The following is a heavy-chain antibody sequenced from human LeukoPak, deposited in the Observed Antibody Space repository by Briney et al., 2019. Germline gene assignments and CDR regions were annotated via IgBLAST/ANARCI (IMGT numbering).Heavy chain of an antibody. J-gene: IGHJ6*03. V-gene: IGHV4-4*07. Sequence: SETLSLTCTVSGGSISNLDYYWTWIRQPAGKGLEWIGRIDTSGNSHYNPSLKSRVTMSVDTSKNQFSLRLSSVTAADTAVYYCARQVNMDVWGKGTTVTVSS. CDR3: ARQVNMDV. CDR2: IDTSGNS. CDR1: GGSISNLDYY.